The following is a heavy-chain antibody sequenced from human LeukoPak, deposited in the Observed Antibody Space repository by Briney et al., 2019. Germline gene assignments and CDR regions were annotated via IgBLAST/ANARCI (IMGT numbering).Heavy chain of an antibody. V-gene: IGHV1-2*02. CDR3: ARNNPAHNDAFDI. Sequence: ASVKVSCKASGYTFTGYYMHWVRQAPGQGLEWMGWINPNSGGTNYAQKFQGRVTMTRDTPISTAYMELSRLRSDDTAVYYCARNNPAHNDAFDIWGQGTMVTVSS. CDR2: INPNSGGT. CDR1: GYTFTGYY. D-gene: IGHD1/OR15-1a*01. J-gene: IGHJ3*02.